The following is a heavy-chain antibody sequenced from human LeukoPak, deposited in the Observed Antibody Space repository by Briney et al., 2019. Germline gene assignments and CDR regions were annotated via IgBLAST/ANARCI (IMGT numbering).Heavy chain of an antibody. J-gene: IGHJ4*02. Sequence: XWXXXXPGQXLXWMGWTNPNSGGTNYAQKFQGRVTMTRDTSISTAYMELSRLRSDDTAVYYCARFLWRAGGFDYWGQGTLVTVSS. D-gene: IGHD1-14*01. CDR3: ARFLWRAGGFDY. CDR2: TNPNSGGT. V-gene: IGHV1-2*02.